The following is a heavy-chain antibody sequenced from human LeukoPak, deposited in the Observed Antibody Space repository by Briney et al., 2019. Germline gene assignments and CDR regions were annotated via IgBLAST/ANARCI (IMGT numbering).Heavy chain of an antibody. CDR3: TTDSYCTNGVCYHSDY. Sequence: GGSLRLSCAASGFTFSSYAMSWVRQAPGKGLEWVGRIKSKTDGGTTDYAAPVKGRFTISRDDSKNTLYLQMNSLKTEDTAVYYCTTDSYCTNGVCYHSDYWGQGTLVTVSS. CDR2: IKSKTDGGTT. V-gene: IGHV3-15*01. D-gene: IGHD2-8*01. J-gene: IGHJ4*02. CDR1: GFTFSSYA.